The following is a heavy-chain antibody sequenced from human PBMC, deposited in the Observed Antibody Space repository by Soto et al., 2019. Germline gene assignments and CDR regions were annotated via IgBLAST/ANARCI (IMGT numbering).Heavy chain of an antibody. D-gene: IGHD4-17*01. V-gene: IGHV4-34*01. CDR1: GGSFSDYY. CDR2: IDHSGST. J-gene: IGHJ4*02. Sequence: NPSETLSLTCAVYGGSFSDYYWSWIRQPPGKGLEWIGEIDHSGSTNYNPSLKSRVTISVDTSKNQFSLKLSSVTAADTAVYYCARTVYGDYVWYYFDYWGQGTLVTVSS. CDR3: ARTVYGDYVWYYFDY.